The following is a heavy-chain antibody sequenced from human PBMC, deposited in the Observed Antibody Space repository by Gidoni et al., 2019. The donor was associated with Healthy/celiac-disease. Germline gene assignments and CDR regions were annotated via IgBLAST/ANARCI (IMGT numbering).Heavy chain of an antibody. CDR2: IYYSGST. J-gene: IGHJ5*02. CDR1: GGSISSSSYY. CDR3: AKLSYRGSYGWFDP. V-gene: IGHV4-39*01. D-gene: IGHD1-26*01. Sequence: QLQLQESGPGLVKPSETLSLTCTVSGGSISSSSYYWGWIRQPPGKGLEWIGSIYYSGSTYYNPSLKSRVAISVDTSKNQFSLKLSSVTAADTAVYYCAKLSYRGSYGWFDPWGQGTLVTVSS.